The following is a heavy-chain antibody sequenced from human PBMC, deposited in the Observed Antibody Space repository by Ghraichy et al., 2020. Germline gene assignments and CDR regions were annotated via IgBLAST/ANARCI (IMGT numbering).Heavy chain of an antibody. V-gene: IGHV3-21*01. CDR2: ISSSGTYI. D-gene: IGHD3-3*02. Sequence: GGSLRLSCAASGFAFSSYSMNWVRQAPGKGLEWVSSISSSGTYIYYADSVKGRFTISRDNAKNSLYLQMSSLRAEDTAVYSCASDRRFSGPLDYWCLGTLVTFSS. J-gene: IGHJ4*02. CDR1: GFAFSSYS. CDR3: ASDRRFSGPLDY.